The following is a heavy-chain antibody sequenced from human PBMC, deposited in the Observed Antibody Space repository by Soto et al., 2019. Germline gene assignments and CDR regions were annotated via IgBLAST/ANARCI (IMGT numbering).Heavy chain of an antibody. Sequence: QVQLVQSGAEVKKPGSSVKVSCKASGGTFSSYAISWVRQAPGQGLEWMGGIIPIFGTAYYAQKFQGRVTITADESTTTAYMELSSLRSEDTAVYYCASIPYGSGSYYRSRDYWGQGTLVTVSS. J-gene: IGHJ4*02. V-gene: IGHV1-69*12. CDR3: ASIPYGSGSYYRSRDY. CDR2: IIPIFGTA. CDR1: GGTFSSYA. D-gene: IGHD3-10*01.